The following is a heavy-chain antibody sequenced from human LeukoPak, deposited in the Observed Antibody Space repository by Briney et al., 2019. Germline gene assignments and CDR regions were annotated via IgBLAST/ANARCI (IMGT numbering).Heavy chain of an antibody. V-gene: IGHV4-34*01. CDR1: GGSFSGYY. Sequence: PSETLSLTCAVYGGSFSGYYWSWIRQPPGKGLEWIGEINHSGSTNYSPSLKSRVTISVDTSKNQFSLKLSSVTAVDTAVYYCARKENVYYYFDYWGQGTLATVSS. J-gene: IGHJ4*02. D-gene: IGHD3-10*01. CDR2: INHSGST. CDR3: ARKENVYYYFDY.